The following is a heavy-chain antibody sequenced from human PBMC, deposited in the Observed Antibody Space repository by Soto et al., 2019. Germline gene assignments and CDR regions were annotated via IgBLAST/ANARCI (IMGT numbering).Heavy chain of an antibody. CDR3: AKDKPGTTSFDY. D-gene: IGHD1-1*01. J-gene: IGHJ4*02. Sequence: GGSLRLSCAASGFTISSNAMYWVRQAPGKGLEWVSGISDRGDTTHYADSVKGRFTISRDTSKNTLYLQLNTLRADDTAVYYCAKDKPGTTSFDYWGQGTLVTSPQ. V-gene: IGHV3-23*01. CDR2: ISDRGDTT. CDR1: GFTISSNA.